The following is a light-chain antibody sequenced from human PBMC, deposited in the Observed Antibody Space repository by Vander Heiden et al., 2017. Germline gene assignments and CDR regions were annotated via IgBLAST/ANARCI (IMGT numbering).Light chain of an antibody. CDR1: ALPKQY. CDR3: QSADSSCTYVV. Sequence: SYELPQPPSVSVSPGQTARITCSGDALPKQYAYWYQQKPGQAPVLVIYKDSERPSGIPERFSGSSSGTTVTLTISGVQAEDEADYYCQSADSSCTYVVFGGGTKLTVL. CDR2: KDS. J-gene: IGLJ2*01. V-gene: IGLV3-25*03.